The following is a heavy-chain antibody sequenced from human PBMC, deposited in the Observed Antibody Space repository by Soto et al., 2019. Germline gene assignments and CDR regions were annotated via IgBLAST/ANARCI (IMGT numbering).Heavy chain of an antibody. CDR3: ARPAQPSYDILTGYYTA. CDR2: IIPIFGTA. CDR1: GGTFSSYA. V-gene: IGHV1-69*01. Sequence: QVQLVQSGAEVKKPGSSVKVSCKASGGTFSSYAISWVRQAPGQGLEWMGGIIPIFGTANYAQKFQGRVTITADEATSTAYMELSSLRSEDTAVYYCARPAQPSYDILTGYYTAWGQGTLVTVSS. D-gene: IGHD3-9*01. J-gene: IGHJ4*02.